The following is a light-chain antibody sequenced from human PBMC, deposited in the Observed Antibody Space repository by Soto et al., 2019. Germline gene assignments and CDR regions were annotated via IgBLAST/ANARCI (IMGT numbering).Light chain of an antibody. CDR1: SSNIGAGSD. CDR2: GNT. J-gene: IGLJ1*01. Sequence: QTALTQPPSVSGAPGQRVAISCTWSSSNIGAGSDVHWYQQLPGTAPKLLIYGNTNRPSGVPDRFSGSKSATSASLAITGLQTDDEADYYCQSYDSSLSAYVFGTGTKVTVL. V-gene: IGLV1-40*01. CDR3: QSYDSSLSAYV.